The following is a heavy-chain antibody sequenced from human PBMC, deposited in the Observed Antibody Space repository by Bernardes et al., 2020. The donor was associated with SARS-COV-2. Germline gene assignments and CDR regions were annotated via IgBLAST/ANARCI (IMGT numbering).Heavy chain of an antibody. CDR2: INHSGST. CDR1: GGSFSVYF. CDR3: ARSIVVVPAATTAYYYYYGMDV. Sequence: TLSRTFACYGGSFSVYFWSWIRQPPGKGLEWIGEINHSGSTNYNPSLKSRVTISVDTSKNQFSLKLSSVTAADTAVYYCARSIVVVPAATTAYYYYYGMDVWGQGTTVTVSS. D-gene: IGHD2-2*01. J-gene: IGHJ6*02. V-gene: IGHV4-34*01.